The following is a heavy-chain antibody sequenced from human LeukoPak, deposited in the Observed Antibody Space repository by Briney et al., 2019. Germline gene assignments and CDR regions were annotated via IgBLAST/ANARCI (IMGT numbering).Heavy chain of an antibody. V-gene: IGHV1-2*06. Sequence: ASVKVSCKAAGYXFPAYFVRWLRQAPGQGLEWMGRINPNGGDTNYAQKFQGRVTMASDTSISTAYMELSSLISDDTAVYYCARVGFTTSWSNFDYWGQGTPVTVSS. J-gene: IGHJ4*02. CDR2: INPNGGDT. D-gene: IGHD2-2*01. CDR1: GYXFPAYF. CDR3: ARVGFTTSWSNFDY.